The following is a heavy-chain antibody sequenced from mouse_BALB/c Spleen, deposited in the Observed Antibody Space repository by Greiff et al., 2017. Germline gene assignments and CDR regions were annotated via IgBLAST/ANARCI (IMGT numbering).Heavy chain of an antibody. CDR1: GYTFTSYW. V-gene: IGHV1S26*01. Sequence: VQLQQSGAELVKPGASVKMSCKASGYTFTSYWMHWVKQRPGQGLEWIGYINPSTGYTEYNQKFKDKATLTADKSSSTAYMQLSSLTSEDSAVYYCARRGLLRYYYAMDYWGQGTSVTVSS. J-gene: IGHJ4*01. CDR2: INPSTGYT. D-gene: IGHD1-1*01. CDR3: ARRGLLRYYYAMDY.